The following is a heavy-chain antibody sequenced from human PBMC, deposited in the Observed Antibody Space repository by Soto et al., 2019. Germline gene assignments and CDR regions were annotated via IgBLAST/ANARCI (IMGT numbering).Heavy chain of an antibody. D-gene: IGHD6-19*01. Sequence: ESGGGLVQPGGSLRLSCAASGFTFSSYTLNWVRQAPGKGLQWMSSIDGSGASIYYADSLKGRIIISRDNARDSLYLHMDSLGPDDTAVYYCATAPVAPATGPVWGQGTLVTVSS. CDR1: GFTFSSYT. CDR2: IDGSGASI. V-gene: IGHV3-21*01. CDR3: ATAPVAPATGPV. J-gene: IGHJ4*02.